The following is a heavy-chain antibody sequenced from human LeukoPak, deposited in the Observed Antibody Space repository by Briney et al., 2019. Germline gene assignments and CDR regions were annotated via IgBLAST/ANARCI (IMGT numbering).Heavy chain of an antibody. V-gene: IGHV4-4*07. CDR3: ASSYLDYGDSWFDP. CDR2: IYTSGST. J-gene: IGHJ5*02. Sequence: SETLSLTCTVSGGSISSYYWSWIRQPAGKGLEWIGRIYTSGSTNYNPSPKSRVTMSVDTSKNQFSLKLSSVTAADTAVYYCASSYLDYGDSWFDPWGQGTLVTVSS. D-gene: IGHD4-17*01. CDR1: GGSISSYY.